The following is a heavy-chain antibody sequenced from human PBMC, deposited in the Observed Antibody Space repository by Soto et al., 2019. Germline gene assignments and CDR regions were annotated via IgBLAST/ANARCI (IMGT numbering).Heavy chain of an antibody. CDR1: GYTFTHYG. D-gene: IGHD3-10*01. V-gene: IGHV1-18*01. CDR3: ARGKGLYYGSGDDYYYYMDV. CDR2: ISAYNGNT. J-gene: IGHJ6*03. Sequence: QVQLVQSGGEVKKPGASVKVSCKASGYTFTHYGISWVRQAPGQGLEWMGWISAYNGNTKYAQNLQGRVTMTTDTATSTAYMELRSLRSDDTAVYYCARGKGLYYGSGDDYYYYMDVWGKGTTVTVSS.